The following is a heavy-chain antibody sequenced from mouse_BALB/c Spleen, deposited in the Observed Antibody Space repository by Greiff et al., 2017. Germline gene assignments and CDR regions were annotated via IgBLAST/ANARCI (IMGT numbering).Heavy chain of an antibody. Sequence: EVKLMESGGGLVQPGGSLKLSCAASGFDFSRYWMSWVRQAPGKGLEWIGEINPDSSTINYTPSLKDKFIISRDNAKNTLYLQMSKVRSEDTALYYCARPETYAMDYWGQGTSVTVSS. CDR2: INPDSSTI. J-gene: IGHJ4*01. CDR3: ARPETYAMDY. V-gene: IGHV4-1*02. CDR1: GFDFSRYW.